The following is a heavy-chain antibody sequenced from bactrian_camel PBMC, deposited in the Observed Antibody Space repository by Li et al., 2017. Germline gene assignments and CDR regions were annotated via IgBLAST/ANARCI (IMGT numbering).Heavy chain of an antibody. CDR2: VAPSGKT. CDR3: AADPPSSWNSEPCKIYEYLY. CDR1: EDTSGPYC. J-gene: IGHJ4*01. D-gene: IGHD4*01. V-gene: IGHV3S55*01. Sequence: QVQLVESGGGSVQAGGSLRLSCAVSEDTSGPYCMGWFRQAPGKEREGVATVAPSGKTYYADSVKGRFTIAQDKAKATLYLEMDSLQVEDTAMYYCAADPPSSWNSEPCKIYEYLYWGQGTQVTVS.